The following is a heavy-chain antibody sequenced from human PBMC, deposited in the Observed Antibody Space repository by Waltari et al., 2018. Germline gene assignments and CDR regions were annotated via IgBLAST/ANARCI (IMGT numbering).Heavy chain of an antibody. V-gene: IGHV4-39*07. Sequence: QLQLQESGPGLVKPSETLSLTCTVSGGSISSSSYYWGWIRQPPRKGLEWIGSIYYSGRTYYNPSLKSRVTISVDTSKNQFSLKLSSVTAADTAVYYCASEGRRITMVQGSRGFDYWGQGTLVTVSS. D-gene: IGHD3-10*01. J-gene: IGHJ4*02. CDR3: ASEGRRITMVQGSRGFDY. CDR2: IYYSGRT. CDR1: GGSISSSSYY.